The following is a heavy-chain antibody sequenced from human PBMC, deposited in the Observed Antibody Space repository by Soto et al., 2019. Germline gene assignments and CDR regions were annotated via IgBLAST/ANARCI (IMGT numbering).Heavy chain of an antibody. CDR3: ATIVGATGVFDY. CDR2: LIPIFGTA. J-gene: IGHJ4*02. Sequence: ASVKVSCKASGGTFSSYAISWVRPAPGRGLEWMVGLIPIFGTANYAQKFQGRVTITADKSTSTAYMELSSLRSEDTAVYYCATIVGATGVFDYGRQGTLVTVS. CDR1: GGTFSSYA. V-gene: IGHV1-69*06. D-gene: IGHD1-26*01.